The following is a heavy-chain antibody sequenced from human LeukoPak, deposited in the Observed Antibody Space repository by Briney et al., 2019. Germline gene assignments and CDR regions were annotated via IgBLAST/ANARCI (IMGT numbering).Heavy chain of an antibody. D-gene: IGHD3-16*02. V-gene: IGHV3-20*04. CDR2: INWSGGST. CDR3: AKDHRDYDYVWGSYRFDY. Sequence: GGSLRLSCAASGFTFDDYGMSWVRQAPGKGLEWVSGINWSGGSTGYADSVKGRFTISRDNSKNTLYLQMNSLRAEDTAVYYCAKDHRDYDYVWGSYRFDYWGQGTLVTVSS. J-gene: IGHJ4*02. CDR1: GFTFDDYG.